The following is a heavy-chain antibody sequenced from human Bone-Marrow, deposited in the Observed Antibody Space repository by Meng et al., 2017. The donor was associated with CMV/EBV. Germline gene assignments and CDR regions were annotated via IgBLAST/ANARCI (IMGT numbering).Heavy chain of an antibody. Sequence: SETLSLTCTVSGGSISSSSYYWGWIRQPPGKGLEWIGSIYYSGSTYYNPSLKSRVTRSVDTSKNQFSLKLSSVTAADTAVYYFARLLRIAARSGAFDYWGQGTLVTVSS. D-gene: IGHD6-6*01. CDR3: ARLLRIAARSGAFDY. CDR1: GGSISSSSYY. J-gene: IGHJ4*02. V-gene: IGHV4-39*07. CDR2: IYYSGST.